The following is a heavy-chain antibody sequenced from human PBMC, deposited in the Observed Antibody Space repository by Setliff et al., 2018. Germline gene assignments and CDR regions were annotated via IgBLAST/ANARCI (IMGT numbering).Heavy chain of an antibody. CDR1: GYTFSDSL. Sequence: GASVKVSCKTSGYTFSDSLISWVRQAPGQGLEWVGWISGYTGNTNYAHKLQGRVTLTTDTSTGTAYMELNSLTSDDTATYYCAGVDVLTASPFWGQGTLVTVSS. V-gene: IGHV1-18*01. CDR3: AGVDVLTASPF. CDR2: ISGYTGNT. J-gene: IGHJ4*02. D-gene: IGHD3-9*01.